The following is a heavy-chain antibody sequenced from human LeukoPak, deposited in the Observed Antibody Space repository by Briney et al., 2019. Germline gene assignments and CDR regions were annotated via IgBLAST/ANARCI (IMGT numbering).Heavy chain of an antibody. CDR2: IRSKTCGWTT. CDR1: GFTFNKAR. CDR3: PTGASDILTGYYTGSNYYFDY. V-gene: IGHV3-15*01. J-gene: IGHJ4*02. D-gene: IGHD3-9*01. Sequence: GGSLRLSCACCGFTFNKARMSGLRPAPGKGLAGVGRIRSKTCGWTTDDAATVKRRFTISRDDSTNTLYLQMNSLKTEDTAVYYCPTGASDILTGYYTGSNYYFDYWGQGALVTVSS.